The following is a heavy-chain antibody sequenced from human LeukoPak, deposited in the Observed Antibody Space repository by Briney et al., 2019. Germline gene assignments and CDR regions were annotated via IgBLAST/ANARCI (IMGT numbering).Heavy chain of an antibody. J-gene: IGHJ4*02. V-gene: IGHV4-38-2*02. CDR3: AGPKRRGVIDY. Sequence: PSETLSHTCTVSGYSISSGYYWGWIRQPPGKGLEWIGSIYHSGSTYYNPSLKSRVTISVYTSKNQFSLKLSSVTAADTAVYYCAGPKRRGVIDYWGQGTLVTVSS. CDR2: IYHSGST. D-gene: IGHD3-10*01. CDR1: GYSISSGYY.